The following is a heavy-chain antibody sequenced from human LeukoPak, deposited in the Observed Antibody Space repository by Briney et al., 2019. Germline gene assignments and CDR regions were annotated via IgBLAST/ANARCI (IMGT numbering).Heavy chain of an antibody. CDR3: ARGCGVGATTTGDY. CDR2: TNPNSGNT. CDR1: GYTFTSYD. V-gene: IGHV1-8*01. J-gene: IGHJ4*02. D-gene: IGHD1-26*01. Sequence: VASVKVSCKASGYTFTSYDINWVRQATGQGLEWMGWTNPNSGNTGYAQKFQGRVTMTRNTSISTAYMELSSLRSEDTAVYYCARGCGVGATTTGDYWGQGTLVTVSS.